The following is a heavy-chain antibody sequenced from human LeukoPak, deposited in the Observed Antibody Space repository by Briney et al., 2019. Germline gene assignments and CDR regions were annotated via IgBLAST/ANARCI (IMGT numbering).Heavy chain of an antibody. CDR2: ISSSSSYI. CDR3: ARAPSVGEPYYYYGMDV. D-gene: IGHD3-16*01. CDR1: GFTVSSNY. Sequence: GSLRLSCAASGFTVSSNYMSWVRQAPGKGLEWVSSISSSSSYIYYADSVKGRFTISRDNAKNSLYLQMNSLRAEDTAVYYCARAPSVGEPYYYYGMDVWGQGTTVTVSS. V-gene: IGHV3-21*01. J-gene: IGHJ6*02.